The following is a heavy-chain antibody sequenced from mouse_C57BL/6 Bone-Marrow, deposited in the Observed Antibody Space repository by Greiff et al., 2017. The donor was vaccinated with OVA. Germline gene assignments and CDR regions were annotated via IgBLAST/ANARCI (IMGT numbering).Heavy chain of an antibody. CDR1: GYTFTDYE. CDR3: TRYYYGSSYAMDY. Sequence: VQLQQSGAELVRPGASVTLSCKASGYTFTDYEMHWVKQTPVHGLEWIGAIDPETGGTAYNQKFKGKAILTADKSSSTAYMELRSLTSEDSAVYYGTRYYYGSSYAMDYWGQGTSVTVSS. D-gene: IGHD1-1*01. CDR2: IDPETGGT. J-gene: IGHJ4*01. V-gene: IGHV1-15*01.